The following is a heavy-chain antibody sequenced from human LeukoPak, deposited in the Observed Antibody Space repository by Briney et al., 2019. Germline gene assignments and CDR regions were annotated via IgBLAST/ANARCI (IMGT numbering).Heavy chain of an antibody. D-gene: IGHD5-12*01. Sequence: PGGSLRLSCAAPGFTFSSYWMSWVRQAPGKGLEWVANINQDGSEKYYVDSVKGRFTISRDNARNSLYLQMNSLRVEDTAVYYCAREGWLRPNDAFDIWGQGTMVTVSS. J-gene: IGHJ3*02. CDR2: INQDGSEK. V-gene: IGHV3-7*01. CDR1: GFTFSSYW. CDR3: AREGWLRPNDAFDI.